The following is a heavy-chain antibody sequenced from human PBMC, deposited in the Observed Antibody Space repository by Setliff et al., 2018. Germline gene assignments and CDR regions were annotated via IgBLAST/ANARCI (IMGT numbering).Heavy chain of an antibody. CDR1: GYTFATYG. Sequence: ASVKVSCKASGYTFATYGISWVRQAPGQGLEWMGWISAYNGNTNYAQKFQGRVTMTTDTSTSTAYMELRSLRSDDTAVYYCATQPLQWELLGFDYWGQGTLVTVSS. D-gene: IGHD1-26*01. J-gene: IGHJ4*02. V-gene: IGHV1-18*01. CDR2: ISAYNGNT. CDR3: ATQPLQWELLGFDY.